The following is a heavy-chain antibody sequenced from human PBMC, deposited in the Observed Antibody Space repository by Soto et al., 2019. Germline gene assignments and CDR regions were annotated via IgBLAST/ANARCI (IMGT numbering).Heavy chain of an antibody. V-gene: IGHV4-31*03. CDR3: ARDARGDEAPMDY. CDR1: GDSIMRDSYY. Sequence: SETLSLTCTVSGDSIMRDSYYWNWIRQHPGKGLEWIGYIYYSGTTAYNPSLKTRVTISPDTSKNQFSLNLSSVTAADTAVYYCARDARGDEAPMDYWGQGTLVTVSS. D-gene: IGHD3-10*01. CDR2: IYYSGTT. J-gene: IGHJ4*02.